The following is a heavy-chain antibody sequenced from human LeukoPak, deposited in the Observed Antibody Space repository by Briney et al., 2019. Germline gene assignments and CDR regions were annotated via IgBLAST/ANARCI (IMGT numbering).Heavy chain of an antibody. CDR3: AYQAYCGGDCYSGAFDI. D-gene: IGHD2-21*02. CDR1: GFTFSSYG. Sequence: GGSLRLSCAASGFTFSSYGMHWVRQAPGKGLEWVAVIWYDGSNKYYADSVKGRFTISRDNSKNTLYLQMNSLRAEDTAVYYCAYQAYCGGDCYSGAFDIWGQGTMVTVSS. V-gene: IGHV3-33*01. CDR2: IWYDGSNK. J-gene: IGHJ3*02.